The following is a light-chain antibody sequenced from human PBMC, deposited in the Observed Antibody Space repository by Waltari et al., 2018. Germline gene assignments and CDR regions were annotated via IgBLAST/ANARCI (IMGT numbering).Light chain of an antibody. Sequence: QSVLTQPPSASGTPGQRVTISCSGSLSHIASNTLNWYRQLPGPAPKLLIYGDNQRPSGVPDRFSGSKSGTSASLAISGLQSADEADYYCAGWDDSLNGPVFGGGTKLTVL. CDR1: LSHIASNT. CDR3: AGWDDSLNGPV. CDR2: GDN. V-gene: IGLV1-44*01. J-gene: IGLJ3*02.